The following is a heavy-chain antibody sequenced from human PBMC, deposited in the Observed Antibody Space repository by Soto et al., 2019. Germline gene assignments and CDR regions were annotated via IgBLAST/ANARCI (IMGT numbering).Heavy chain of an antibody. CDR3: ARSDYGDSYSQGFDY. Sequence: SEALSLTSGVSGGSISTRHWGNWVRQTPEKGLEWIGQVLHTGTTNYNPSLKTRVTISVDKSKNQFSLELTSVTAADTALYFCARSDYGDSYSQGFDYWGGGTLVPASS. CDR1: GGSISTRHW. V-gene: IGHV4-4*02. J-gene: IGHJ4*02. CDR2: VLHTGTT. D-gene: IGHD4-17*01.